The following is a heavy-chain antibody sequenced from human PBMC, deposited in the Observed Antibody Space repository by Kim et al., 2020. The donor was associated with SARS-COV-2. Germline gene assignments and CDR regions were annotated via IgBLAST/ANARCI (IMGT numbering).Heavy chain of an antibody. D-gene: IGHD1-26*01. J-gene: IGHJ4*02. V-gene: IGHV3-23*01. Sequence: GGSLRLSCAASGFTFSSYAMSWVRQAPGKGLEWVSTISGSGGSTYYADSMKGRFSIPRDNSKNTLFLQMNSLRAEDTAVYYCAKDFGFGGSYQNKGGFDYWGQGTLVTVSS. CDR1: GFTFSSYA. CDR3: AKDFGFGGSYQNKGGFDY. CDR2: ISGSGGST.